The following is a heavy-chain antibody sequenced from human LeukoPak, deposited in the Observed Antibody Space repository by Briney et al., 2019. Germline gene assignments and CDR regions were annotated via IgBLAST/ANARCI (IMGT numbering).Heavy chain of an antibody. V-gene: IGHV1-46*01. D-gene: IGHD7-27*01. J-gene: IGHJ4*02. CDR1: GYTFTNYY. CDR2: INPSGGST. Sequence: ASVKVSCKASGYTFTNYYMHWVRQAPGQGLEWMGIINPSGGSTSYAQKFQGRVTMTRDTSISTAYMELSRLRSDDTAVYYCARVHWGNDGGSFDYWGQGTLVTVSS. CDR3: ARVHWGNDGGSFDY.